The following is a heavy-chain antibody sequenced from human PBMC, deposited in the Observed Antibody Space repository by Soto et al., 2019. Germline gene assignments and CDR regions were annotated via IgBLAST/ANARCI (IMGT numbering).Heavy chain of an antibody. CDR3: ASERLCGADCYFFDN. J-gene: IGHJ4*02. Sequence: WGSLRLSCAASGLTLRNYEMNWVRQAPGKGLEWISKISGSNNNIYYADSVRGRFTISRDNAKNSLYLQMNSLRAEDTAIYYCASERLCGADCYFFDNWGQGTQVTVSS. CDR2: ISGSNNNI. V-gene: IGHV3-48*03. CDR1: GLTLRNYE. D-gene: IGHD2-21*02.